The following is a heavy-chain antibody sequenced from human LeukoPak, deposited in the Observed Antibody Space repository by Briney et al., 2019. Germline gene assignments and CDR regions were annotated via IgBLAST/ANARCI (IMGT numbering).Heavy chain of an antibody. CDR2: IYYSGNT. D-gene: IGHD2-2*01. J-gene: IGHJ4*02. V-gene: IGHV4-59*01. Sequence: SETLSLACTVSGGSISNYYWSWIRQPPGKGLEWIGYIYYSGNTNYNPSLKSRVTISVDTSKNQFSLKLNSVTAADTAVYYCARVRYCSTNRCYDREFDNWGQGTLVTVSS. CDR1: GGSISNYY. CDR3: ARVRYCSTNRCYDREFDN.